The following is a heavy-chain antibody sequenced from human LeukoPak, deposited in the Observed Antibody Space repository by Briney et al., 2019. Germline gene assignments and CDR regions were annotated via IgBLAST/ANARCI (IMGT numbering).Heavy chain of an antibody. J-gene: IGHJ4*02. Sequence: GGSLRLSCGASGFTFTSAWMNWVRQAPGKGLEWVSTISISGGTTYYADSVKGRFTISRDNSKNTLYLQMNSLRAEDTAVYYCAKLSDYWGQGTLVTVSS. CDR2: ISISGGTT. V-gene: IGHV3-23*01. D-gene: IGHD2/OR15-2a*01. CDR3: AKLSDY. CDR1: GFTFTSAW.